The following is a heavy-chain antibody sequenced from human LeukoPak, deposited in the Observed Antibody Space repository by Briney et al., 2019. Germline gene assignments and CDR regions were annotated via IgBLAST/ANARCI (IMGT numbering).Heavy chain of an antibody. CDR3: ARGGTTVTPGLLWFDP. J-gene: IGHJ5*02. V-gene: IGHV4-39*01. CDR1: GGSISSSTSY. D-gene: IGHD4-17*01. CDR2: INYSGGT. Sequence: SETLSLTCTVSGGSISSSTSYWGWIRQPPGKGLDWIGTINYSGGTYYNPSLKSRVTMSVDTSKNQFSLKLSSVTAADTAVYYCARGGTTVTPGLLWFDPWGQGTLVTVSS.